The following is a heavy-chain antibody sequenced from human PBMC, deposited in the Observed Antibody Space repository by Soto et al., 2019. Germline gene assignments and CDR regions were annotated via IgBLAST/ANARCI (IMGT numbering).Heavy chain of an antibody. D-gene: IGHD7-27*01. CDR1: GFTFSSYE. CDR3: PRPRAGPAHWAYYSVY. Sequence: GGSLRLSCAASGFTFSSYEMNWVRQAPGKGLEWLSYITTGGGTVYYADSAKGRFTISRDNAKNSLYLQMNSLRAEDTAVYYCPRPRAGPAHWAYYSVYWGQGALLTVSS. CDR2: ITTGGGTV. V-gene: IGHV3-48*03. J-gene: IGHJ4*02.